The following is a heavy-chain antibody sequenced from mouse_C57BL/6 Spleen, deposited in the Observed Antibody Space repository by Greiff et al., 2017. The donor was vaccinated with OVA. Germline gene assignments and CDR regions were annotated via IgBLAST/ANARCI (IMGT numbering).Heavy chain of an antibody. Sequence: QVQLKESGAELVRPGTSVKVSCKASGYAFTNYLIEWVKQRPGQGLEWIGVINPGSGGTNYNEKFKGKATLTADKSSSTAYMQLSSLTSEDSAVYFCARGGSSSYWYFDVWGTGPTVTVSS. CDR3: ARGGSSSYWYFDV. J-gene: IGHJ1*03. CDR1: GYAFTNYL. D-gene: IGHD1-1*01. V-gene: IGHV1-54*01. CDR2: INPGSGGT.